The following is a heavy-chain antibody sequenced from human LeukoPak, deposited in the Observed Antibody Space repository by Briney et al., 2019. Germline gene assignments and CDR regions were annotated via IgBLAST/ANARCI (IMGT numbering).Heavy chain of an antibody. V-gene: IGHV4-34*01. CDR2: INHSGST. J-gene: IGHJ6*04. CDR1: GRPFSGYY. D-gene: IGHD2-15*01. CDR3: ARGGEYCSDGSCCSGYHYYDMDV. Sequence: SDTLSLTCAVYGRPFSGYYWSWVRQPPGKGLEWIGEINHSGSTNYNPSLKSRVTISVDTSKNQFCLKLSSVTAADTAVYYCARGGEYCSDGSCCSGYHYYDMDVWGKGTTVTVSS.